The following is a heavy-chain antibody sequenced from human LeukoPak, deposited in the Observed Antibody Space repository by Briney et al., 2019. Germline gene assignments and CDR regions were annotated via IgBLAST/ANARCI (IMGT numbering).Heavy chain of an antibody. Sequence: SETLSLTCAVYGGSFSGYYWSWIRQPPGKGLEWIGEINHSGRTNYNPSLKSRVTISVDTSKNQFSLKLSSVTAADTAVYYCARGDYRYYGMDVWGQGTTVTVSS. V-gene: IGHV4-34*01. CDR2: INHSGRT. CDR1: GGSFSGYY. J-gene: IGHJ6*02. D-gene: IGHD4/OR15-4a*01. CDR3: ARGDYRYYGMDV.